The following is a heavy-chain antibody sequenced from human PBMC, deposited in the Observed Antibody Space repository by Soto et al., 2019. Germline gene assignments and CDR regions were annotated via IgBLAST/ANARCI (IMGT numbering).Heavy chain of an antibody. D-gene: IGHD3-10*01. Sequence: PRGPLRPLSIVSGFHYSKDWRAVVHEFPGRRPISVSRISDDGKTTNYADSVRGRFTISRDNSKNTLYPQMNNLKPDDTAIYYCTRGPRPDSSGTGAHWGQGT. CDR1: GFHYSKDW. J-gene: IGHJ4*02. V-gene: IGHV3-74*01. CDR2: ISDDGKTT. CDR3: TRGPRPDSSGTGAH.